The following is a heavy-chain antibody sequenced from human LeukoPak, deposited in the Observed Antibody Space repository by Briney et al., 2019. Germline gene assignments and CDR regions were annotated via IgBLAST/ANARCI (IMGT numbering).Heavy chain of an antibody. CDR3: ARAQGYYYYYMDV. Sequence: GGSLRLSCAASGFTFSSYAMHWVRQAPGKGLEWVAVISYDGSNKYYADSVKGRFTISRDNSKNSLYLQMKSLRPDDTAVYYCARAQGYYYYYMDVWGKGTTVTVSS. J-gene: IGHJ6*03. CDR1: GFTFSSYA. V-gene: IGHV3-30*04. CDR2: ISYDGSNK.